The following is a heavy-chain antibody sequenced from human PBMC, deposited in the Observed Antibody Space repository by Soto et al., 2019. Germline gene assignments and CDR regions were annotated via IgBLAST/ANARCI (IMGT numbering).Heavy chain of an antibody. CDR2: INPNSGAT. CDR3: ARGVWGSYHEFDN. CDR1: GFNFAGYF. V-gene: IGHV1-2*02. Sequence: ASVKVSCKASGFNFAGYFLHGVRQAPGQGLEWMEWINPNSGATKDAQKFQGRVTMTWDTSISSGYIELVSLRFDDAAVYYCARGVWGSYHEFDNWGQGTRVTLSS. J-gene: IGHJ4*02. D-gene: IGHD3-16*01.